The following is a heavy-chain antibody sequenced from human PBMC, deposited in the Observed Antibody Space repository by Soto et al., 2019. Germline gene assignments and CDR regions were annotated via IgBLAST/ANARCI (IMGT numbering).Heavy chain of an antibody. CDR3: ARDSNGSGGSCYSADYGMDG. CDR1: GFTFSSYS. Sequence: GGSLRLSCAASGFTFSSYSMNWVRQAPGKGLEWVSSISSSSSYIYYADSVKGRFTISRDNAKNSLYLQMNSLRAEDTAVYYCARDSNGSGGSCYSADYGMDGWGQGTTVTVAS. CDR2: ISSSSSYI. D-gene: IGHD2-15*01. V-gene: IGHV3-21*01. J-gene: IGHJ6*02.